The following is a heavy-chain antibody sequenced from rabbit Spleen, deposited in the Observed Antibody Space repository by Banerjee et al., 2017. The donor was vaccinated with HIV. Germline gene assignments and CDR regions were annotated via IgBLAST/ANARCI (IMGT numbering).Heavy chain of an antibody. Sequence: QSLEETGGGLVQPGGSLTLSCKASGFDFSNYYMCWVRQAPGKGLEWIACIYTGDGNTYSASWAKGLFTITKTSSTTATLQMTSLTAADTATYFSARDLAAVTSWNLRLWGPGTLVTVS. D-gene: IGHD8-1*01. CDR1: GFDFSNYY. V-gene: IGHV1S40*01. CDR3: ARDLAAVTSWNLRL. CDR2: IYTGDGNT. J-gene: IGHJ4*01.